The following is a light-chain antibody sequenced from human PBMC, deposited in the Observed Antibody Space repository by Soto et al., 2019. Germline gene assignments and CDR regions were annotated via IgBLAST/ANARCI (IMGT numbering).Light chain of an antibody. V-gene: IGKV1-39*01. CDR1: QSISRY. J-gene: IGKJ5*01. Sequence: DIQMTQSPSSLSASVGDRVTITSRASQSISRYLSWYQQKPGKAPKLLIYATSSLQSGVPSRFSGSGYGTDFTLNISSLQPEDFATYYCQQSNTSPVFGQGTRLDIK. CDR2: ATS. CDR3: QQSNTSPV.